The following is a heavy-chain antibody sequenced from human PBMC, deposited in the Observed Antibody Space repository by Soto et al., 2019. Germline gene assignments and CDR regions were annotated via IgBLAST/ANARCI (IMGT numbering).Heavy chain of an antibody. CDR3: ARGDYSNLYYPYVMEV. V-gene: IGHV1-2*02. D-gene: IGHD4-4*01. CDR2: INPNSGGT. J-gene: IGHJ6*02. CDR1: GYTFTGYY. Sequence: ASVKISCKASGYTFTGYYMHWVRQAPGQGLEWMGWINPNSGGTNYAQKFQGRVTMTRDMSISTAYMELSRLRSDDTAVYYCARGDYSNLYYPYVMEVWGQGTKVTVSS.